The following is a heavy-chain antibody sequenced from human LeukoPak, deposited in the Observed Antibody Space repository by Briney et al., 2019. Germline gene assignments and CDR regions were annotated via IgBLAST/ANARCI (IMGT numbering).Heavy chain of an antibody. Sequence: PSETLSLTCAVYGGSFSGYYWSWIRQPPGKGLEWIGEINHSGSTNYNPSLKSRVTISVDTSKNQFSLRLSSVTAADTAVYYCARKLVGAFDIWGQGTTVTVSS. J-gene: IGHJ3*02. CDR3: ARKLVGAFDI. CDR2: INHSGST. V-gene: IGHV4-34*01. D-gene: IGHD2-15*01. CDR1: GGSFSGYY.